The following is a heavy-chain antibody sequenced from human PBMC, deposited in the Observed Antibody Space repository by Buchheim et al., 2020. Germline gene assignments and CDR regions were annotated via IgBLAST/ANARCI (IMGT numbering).Heavy chain of an antibody. D-gene: IGHD5/OR15-5a*01. CDR1: RKLLATSALY. V-gene: IGHV4-39*01. CDR3: ASSVGETDNPHI. J-gene: IGHJ4*02. CDR2: IYYSGKT. Sequence: QWQLQESGPGLVKPSETLSLTCTVSRKLLATSALYWQWIRQSPGKGLEWIGSIYYSGKTYYTPSLKNRVTVSVDPSKTHFSLEVNSVTATDTAVYFCASSVGETDNPHIWGQG.